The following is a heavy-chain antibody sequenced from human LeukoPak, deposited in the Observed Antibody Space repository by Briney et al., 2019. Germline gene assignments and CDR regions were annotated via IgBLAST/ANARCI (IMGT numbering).Heavy chain of an antibody. J-gene: IGHJ5*02. Sequence: GALRLSCAASGFTFSSYWMSWVRQAPGKGLEWISYISDSGDTIYYADSVKGRLTISRDNAKNSLYLQMNNLRAEDTAVYYCARDGAVAESASWFDPWGQGTLVTVSS. D-gene: IGHD6-19*01. CDR1: GFTFSSYW. CDR2: ISDSGDTI. CDR3: ARDGAVAESASWFDP. V-gene: IGHV3-48*04.